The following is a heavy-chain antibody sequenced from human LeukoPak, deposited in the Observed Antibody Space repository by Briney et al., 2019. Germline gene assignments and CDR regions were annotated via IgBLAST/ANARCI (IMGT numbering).Heavy chain of an antibody. CDR2: IYPGDSDT. CDR3: ARLEFMGIVVVVAESWFDP. Sequence: GESLKISCEASGFIFNNYWIGWVRQMPGKGLEWMGIIYPGDSDTRYSPSFQGQVTISADKSISTAYLQWSSLKASDTAMYYCARLEFMGIVVVVAESWFDPWGQGTLVTVSS. J-gene: IGHJ5*02. V-gene: IGHV5-51*01. D-gene: IGHD2-15*01. CDR1: GFIFNNYW.